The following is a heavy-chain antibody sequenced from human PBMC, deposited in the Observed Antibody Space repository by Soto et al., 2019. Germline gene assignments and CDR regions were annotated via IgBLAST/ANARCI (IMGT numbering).Heavy chain of an antibody. CDR3: ARDNGMAGSFDP. CDR2: TSIGTSTI. V-gene: IGHV3-48*02. CDR1: GFTFSSYS. D-gene: IGHD2-8*01. Sequence: GGSLRLSCAASGFTFSSYSMNWVRQAPGKGLEWVSYTSIGTSTIYYADSVKGRFTISRDDAKNSLYLQMNSLRDEDTAVYYCARDNGMAGSFDPWGQGTLVTVSS. J-gene: IGHJ5*02.